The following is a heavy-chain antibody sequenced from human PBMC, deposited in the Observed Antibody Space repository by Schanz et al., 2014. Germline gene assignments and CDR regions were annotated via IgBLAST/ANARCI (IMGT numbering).Heavy chain of an antibody. CDR2: INTGVNT. V-gene: IGHV3-23*04. CDR1: GFAFSSYA. Sequence: VQVVQSGGGLVKPGGSLRLSCAASGFAFSSYAMTWVRQAPGMGLEWVSAINTGVNTYYADSVRGRFTMSRDNSKNTLYLQMNSLRAGDAAVYYCARGLIAAAGGAFDYWGQGTLVAVSA. CDR3: ARGLIAAAGGAFDY. D-gene: IGHD6-13*01. J-gene: IGHJ4*02.